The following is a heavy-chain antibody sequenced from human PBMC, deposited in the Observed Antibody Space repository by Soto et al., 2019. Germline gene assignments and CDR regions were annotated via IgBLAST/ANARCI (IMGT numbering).Heavy chain of an antibody. Sequence: GGSLRLSCAASGFTFSSYGMHWVRQAPGKGLEWVAVISYDGSNKYYADSVKGRFTISRDNSKNTLYLQMNSLRAEDTAVYYCATDYYDSSGYNGDTFDIWGQGTMVTV. CDR1: GFTFSSYG. CDR3: ATDYYDSSGYNGDTFDI. V-gene: IGHV3-30*03. D-gene: IGHD3-22*01. CDR2: ISYDGSNK. J-gene: IGHJ3*02.